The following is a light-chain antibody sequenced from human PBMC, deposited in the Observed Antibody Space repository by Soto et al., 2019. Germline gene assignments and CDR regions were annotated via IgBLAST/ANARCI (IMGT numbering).Light chain of an antibody. CDR3: QQYNNWPPWT. Sequence: EIVMTQSPATLSVSPGERATLSCRASQSVSSNLAWYQPKPGQAPRLLIYGASTRATGIPARFSGSGSGTEFTLTISSLQSEDFAVYYCQQYNNWPPWTFGQGTKVDIK. CDR1: QSVSSN. V-gene: IGKV3-15*01. J-gene: IGKJ1*01. CDR2: GAS.